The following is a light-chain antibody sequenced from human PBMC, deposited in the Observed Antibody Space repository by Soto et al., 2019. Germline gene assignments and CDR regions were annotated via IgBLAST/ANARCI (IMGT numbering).Light chain of an antibody. J-gene: IGKJ4*01. CDR3: QQYSNWPLT. V-gene: IGKV3-15*01. Sequence: ERVLTQSQVTLSVSPLERATLSCSPSQSVTNSYLAWYQQKPGQAPRLLIFGASTRAAGIPARFSGSGSGTEFTLTISSLQSEDFAVYYCQQYSNWPLTFGGGTEVDIK. CDR2: GAS. CDR1: QSVTNSY.